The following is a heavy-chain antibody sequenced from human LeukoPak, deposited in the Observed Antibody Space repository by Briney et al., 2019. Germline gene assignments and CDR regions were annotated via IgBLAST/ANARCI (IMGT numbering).Heavy chain of an antibody. CDR3: ARETPGYSSSWYGWYFDY. Sequence: SETLSLTCTVSGGSISSYYWSWIRQPPGKGLEWIGYIYYSGSTNYNPSLKSRVTISVDTSKNQFSLKLSSVTAADTAVYYCARETPGYSSSWYGWYFDYWGQGTLVTVSS. V-gene: IGHV4-59*01. CDR1: GGSISSYY. D-gene: IGHD6-13*01. CDR2: IYYSGST. J-gene: IGHJ4*02.